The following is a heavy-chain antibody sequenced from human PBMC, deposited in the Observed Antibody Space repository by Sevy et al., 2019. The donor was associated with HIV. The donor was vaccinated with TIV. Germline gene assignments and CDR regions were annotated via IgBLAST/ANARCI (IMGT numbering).Heavy chain of an antibody. CDR3: ARAPPVRSGDNSLNWFDP. CDR2: IHYTGTT. D-gene: IGHD6-19*01. V-gene: IGHV4-59*01. J-gene: IGHJ5*02. CDR1: GGSISAYH. Sequence: SETLSLTCTVSGGSISAYHWSWIRQPPGKGLEYIGYIHYTGTTNYNPSLKSRVTISVDTSKNQFSLKLSSVTAADTAHYYCARAPPVRSGDNSLNWFDPWGQGTLVTVSS.